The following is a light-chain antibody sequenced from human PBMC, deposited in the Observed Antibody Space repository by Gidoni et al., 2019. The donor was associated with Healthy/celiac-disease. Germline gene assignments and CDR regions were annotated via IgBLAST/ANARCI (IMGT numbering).Light chain of an antibody. J-gene: IGKJ4*01. V-gene: IGKV3-20*01. CDR2: GAS. Sequence: EIVFTQSPGTLSLSPGERATLSCRASQSVSSSYLAWYQQKPGQAPRLLIYGASSRATGIPDRFSGSGSGTDFTLTISRLDPEDFAVYYCQQYGSPFGGGTKVEIK. CDR1: QSVSSSY. CDR3: QQYGSP.